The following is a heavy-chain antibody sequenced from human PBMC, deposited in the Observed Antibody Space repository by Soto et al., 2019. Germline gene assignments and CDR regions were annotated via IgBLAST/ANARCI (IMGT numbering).Heavy chain of an antibody. Sequence: ASVKVSCKASGYTFTSYGISWVRQAPGQGLEWMGWISAYNGNTNYAQKLQGRVTMTTDTSTSTAYMELRSLRSDDTAVYYCAGGVLYSSGWPDGYYFDYWGQGTLVTVSS. CDR1: GYTFTSYG. D-gene: IGHD6-19*01. V-gene: IGHV1-18*01. CDR2: ISAYNGNT. CDR3: AGGVLYSSGWPDGYYFDY. J-gene: IGHJ4*02.